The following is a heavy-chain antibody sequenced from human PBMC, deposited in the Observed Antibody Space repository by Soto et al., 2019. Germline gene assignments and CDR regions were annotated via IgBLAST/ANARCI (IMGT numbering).Heavy chain of an antibody. J-gene: IGHJ4*02. CDR3: AKGDRYSSSSRVDY. V-gene: IGHV3-23*01. CDR2: ISGSGGST. Sequence: GGSLRRSCAASGFTFSSYAMSWVRQAPGKGLEWVSAISGSGGSTYYADSVKGRFTISRDNSKNTLYLQMNSLRAEDTAVYYCAKGDRYSSSSRVDYWGQGTLVTVSS. D-gene: IGHD6-6*01. CDR1: GFTFSSYA.